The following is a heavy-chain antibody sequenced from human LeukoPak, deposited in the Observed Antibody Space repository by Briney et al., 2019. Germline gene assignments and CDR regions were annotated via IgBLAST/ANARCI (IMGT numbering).Heavy chain of an antibody. Sequence: GRSLRLSCAASGFTFSNYAMDWVRQAPGKGLEWVAVISKDGSMKYYADSVQGRFTVSRDNSNNTLYLQMNSLRTEDTAVYYCAGESFDIWGQGTMVTVYS. CDR3: AGESFDI. V-gene: IGHV3-30*04. CDR2: ISKDGSMK. J-gene: IGHJ3*02. CDR1: GFTFSNYA.